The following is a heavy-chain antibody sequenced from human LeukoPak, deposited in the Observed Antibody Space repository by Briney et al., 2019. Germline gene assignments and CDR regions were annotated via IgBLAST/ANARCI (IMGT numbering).Heavy chain of an antibody. CDR2: INHSGST. J-gene: IGHJ4*02. CDR3: ARHYGEN. V-gene: IGHV4-34*01. D-gene: IGHD3-16*01. Sequence: PSETLSLTCAVYGGSFSGYYWSWIRQPPGKGLEWIGEINHSGSTNYNPSLKSRVTISVDTSKNQFSLKLSSVTAADTAVYHCARHYGENWGQGTLVTVSS. CDR1: GGSFSGYY.